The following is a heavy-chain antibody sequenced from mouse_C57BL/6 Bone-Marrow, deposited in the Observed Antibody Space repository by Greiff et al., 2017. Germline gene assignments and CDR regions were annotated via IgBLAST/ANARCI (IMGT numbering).Heavy chain of an antibody. CDR1: GFTFSSYA. Sequence: EVMLVESGEGLVKPGGSLKLSCAASGFTFSSYAMSWVRQTPEKRLEWVAYISSGGDYIYYADTVKGRFTISRDNARNTLYLQMSSLKSEDTAMYYCTRDYDGSSFYWYFDVWGTGTTVTVSS. D-gene: IGHD1-1*01. CDR2: ISSGGDYI. J-gene: IGHJ1*03. V-gene: IGHV5-9-1*02. CDR3: TRDYDGSSFYWYFDV.